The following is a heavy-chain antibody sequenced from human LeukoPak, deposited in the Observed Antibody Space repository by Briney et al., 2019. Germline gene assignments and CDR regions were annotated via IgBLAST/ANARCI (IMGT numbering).Heavy chain of an antibody. CDR3: ARGGNYYDSSGYYYDPFSYYYGMDV. J-gene: IGHJ6*02. V-gene: IGHV1-46*01. Sequence: ASVKVSCKASGYTFTSYYMHWERQAPGQGLEWMGIINPSGGSTSYAQKFQGRVTMTRDTSTSTVYMELSSLRSEDTAVYYCARGGNYYDSSGYYYDPFSYYYGMDVWGQGTTVTVSS. CDR2: INPSGGST. D-gene: IGHD3-22*01. CDR1: GYTFTSYY.